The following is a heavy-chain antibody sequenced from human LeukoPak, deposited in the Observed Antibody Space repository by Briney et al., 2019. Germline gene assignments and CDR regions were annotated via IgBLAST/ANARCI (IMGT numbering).Heavy chain of an antibody. CDR2: FDPEDGET. D-gene: IGHD3-10*01. CDR1: GYTLTELS. V-gene: IGHV1-24*01. CDR3: ASDGIKGDYYYMDV. J-gene: IGHJ6*03. Sequence: ASVKVSCKVSGYTLTELSMHWVRQAPGKGLEWMGGFDPEDGETIYAQKFQGRVTMTEDTSTDTAYMELSSLRSEDTAVYYCASDGIKGDYYYMDVWGKGTTVTVSS.